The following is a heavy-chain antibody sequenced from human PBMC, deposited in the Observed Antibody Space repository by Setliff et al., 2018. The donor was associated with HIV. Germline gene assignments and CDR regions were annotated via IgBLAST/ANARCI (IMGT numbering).Heavy chain of an antibody. D-gene: IGHD3-22*01. V-gene: IGHV3-7*01. J-gene: IGHJ4*02. CDR1: GFTSGFTFTNYW. CDR3: AGSRGYFVKAE. CDR2: MNQNGREK. Sequence: PGGSLRLSCAASGFTSGFTFTNYWMSWVRQAPGKGLEWVANMNQNGREKYYVGSVKGRFTISRDNAKDSLYLQMNSLRGEDTAVYYCAGSRGYFVKAEWGQGTLVTVSS.